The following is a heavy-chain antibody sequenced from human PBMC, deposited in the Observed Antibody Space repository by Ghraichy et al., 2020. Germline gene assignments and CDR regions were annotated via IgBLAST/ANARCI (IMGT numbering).Heavy chain of an antibody. CDR2: ITSDGSST. CDR3: ARDKGAGTPFDY. V-gene: IGHV3-74*01. CDR1: GFTFSTYW. D-gene: IGHD1-1*01. Sequence: GESLNISCAASGFTFSTYWIHWVRQAPGKGLVWVSRITSDGSSTDYADPVKGRFTISRDNDKNTVYLQMNSLRAEDTAVCYCARDKGAGTPFDYWGQGTLVTVSS. J-gene: IGHJ4*02.